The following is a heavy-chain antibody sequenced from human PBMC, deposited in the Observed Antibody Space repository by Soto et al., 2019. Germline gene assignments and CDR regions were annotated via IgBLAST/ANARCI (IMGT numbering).Heavy chain of an antibody. CDR1: GFTFSSYA. CDR3: AKAQVDTAMAPYYYGMDV. CDR2: ISGSGGST. D-gene: IGHD5-18*01. Sequence: PGGSRRLSCAASGFTFSSYAMSWVRQAPGKGLEWVSAISGSGGSTYYADSVKGRFTISRDNSKNTLYLQMNSLRAEDTAVYYCAKAQVDTAMAPYYYGMDVWGQGTTVTVSS. V-gene: IGHV3-23*01. J-gene: IGHJ6*02.